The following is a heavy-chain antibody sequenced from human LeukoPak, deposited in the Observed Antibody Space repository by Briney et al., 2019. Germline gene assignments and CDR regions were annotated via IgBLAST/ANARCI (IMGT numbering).Heavy chain of an antibody. CDR1: GFTFEDYT. CDR3: VKDISYESSGSVFDY. Sequence: GGSLRLSCAASGFTFEDYTMHWVRQAPGKTLEWLSLISWDGTPYYTDSVKGRFTISRDNSKNSLYLQMDTVRSEDTAFYYCVKDISYESSGSVFDYWGQGTLVTVSS. D-gene: IGHD3-22*01. J-gene: IGHJ4*02. CDR2: ISWDGTP. V-gene: IGHV3-43*01.